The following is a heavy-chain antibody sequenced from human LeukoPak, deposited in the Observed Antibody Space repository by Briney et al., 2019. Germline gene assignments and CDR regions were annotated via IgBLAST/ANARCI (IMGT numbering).Heavy chain of an antibody. CDR2: ISSSGSTI. Sequence: GGSLRLSCAASGFTLSDYYMSWIRQAPGKGLEWVSYISSSGSTIYYADSVKGRFTISRDNAKDSLYLQMNSLRAEDTAVYYCARDPPEENYYDSSGYSFYFDYWGQGTLVAVSS. J-gene: IGHJ4*02. V-gene: IGHV3-11*04. D-gene: IGHD3-22*01. CDR1: GFTLSDYY. CDR3: ARDPPEENYYDSSGYSFYFDY.